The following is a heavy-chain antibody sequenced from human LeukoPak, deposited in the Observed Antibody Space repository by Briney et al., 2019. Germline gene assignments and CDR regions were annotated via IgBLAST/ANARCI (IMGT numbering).Heavy chain of an antibody. CDR1: GFTFSSYA. Sequence: PGGSLRLSCAASGFTFSSYAMHWVRQAPGKGLEWVAVISYDGSNKYYADSVKGRFTISRDNSKNTLYLQMNSLRAEDTAVYYCARGGGRDIVVVPAAISPTVYPVEVYYYGMDVWGQGTTVTVSS. CDR2: ISYDGSNK. D-gene: IGHD2-2*02. V-gene: IGHV3-30-3*01. J-gene: IGHJ6*02. CDR3: ARGGGRDIVVVPAAISPTVYPVEVYYYGMDV.